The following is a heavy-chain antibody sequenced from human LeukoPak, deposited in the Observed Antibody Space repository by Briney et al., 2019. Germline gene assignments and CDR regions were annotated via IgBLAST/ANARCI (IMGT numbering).Heavy chain of an antibody. CDR3: ARDHAGSGRAFDN. D-gene: IGHD2-15*01. Sequence: PGGSLRLSCAVSGFTFSNYGVHWVRQAPGKGLEWVAPLSSGGINKHYADSVKGRFIISRDNSMNTLYLQMNSLRVEDTAVYYCARDHAGSGRAFDNWGQGTLVTVSS. CDR2: LSSGGINK. V-gene: IGHV3-30*03. J-gene: IGHJ4*02. CDR1: GFTFSNYG.